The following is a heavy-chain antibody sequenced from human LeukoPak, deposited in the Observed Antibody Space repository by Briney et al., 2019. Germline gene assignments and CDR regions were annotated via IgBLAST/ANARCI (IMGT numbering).Heavy chain of an antibody. J-gene: IGHJ4*02. CDR3: AKGDWGDY. CDR1: GFTFDDYA. V-gene: IGHV3-9*01. D-gene: IGHD7-27*01. Sequence: PGGSLRLSCATPGFTFDDYAVHWVRQAAGKGLEWVSGISWNGSNIDYAYSVKGRFTISRDNAKNSLYLQMNSLRAEDSALYYCAKGDWGDYWGQGTLVTVSS. CDR2: ISWNGSNI.